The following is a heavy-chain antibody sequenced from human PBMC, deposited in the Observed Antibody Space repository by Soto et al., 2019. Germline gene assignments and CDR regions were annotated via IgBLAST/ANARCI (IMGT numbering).Heavy chain of an antibody. Sequence: QVQLVESGGGVVQPGRSLRLSCAASGFTFSIYGMHWVRQAPGKGLEWVAVISYDGSNKYYADSVKGRFTISRDNSKNKLDLEMNSLRAEDTAVYYCAKGKGRLEYYFDYWGQGTLVTVSS. V-gene: IGHV3-30*18. CDR1: GFTFSIYG. CDR3: AKGKGRLEYYFDY. CDR2: ISYDGSNK. J-gene: IGHJ4*02.